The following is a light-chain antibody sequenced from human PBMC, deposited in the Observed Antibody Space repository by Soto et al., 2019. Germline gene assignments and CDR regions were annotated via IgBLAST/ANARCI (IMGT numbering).Light chain of an antibody. J-gene: IGKJ1*01. CDR2: DAS. CDR1: QNINNY. V-gene: IGKV1-5*01. Sequence: DIQMTQSPCSLSASVGDRVSITCQPSQNINNYLNWYQQKPGRAPKLLIYDASTLESGVPSRFSGSGSGTEFTLAISSLQPDDFATYYCQHYNSYSEAFGQGTKVDIK. CDR3: QHYNSYSEA.